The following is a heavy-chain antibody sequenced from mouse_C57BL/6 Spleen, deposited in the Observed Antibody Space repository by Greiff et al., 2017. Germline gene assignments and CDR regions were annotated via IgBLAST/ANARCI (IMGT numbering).Heavy chain of an antibody. Sequence: VKLMESGPELVKPGASVKISCKASGYAFSSSWMNWVKQRPGKGLEWIGRIYPGDGDTNYNGKFKGKATLTADTSSSTAYMQLSSLTSEDSAVYFCARQLRLPGFDYWGQGTTLTVSS. CDR2: IYPGDGDT. CDR1: GYAFSSSW. V-gene: IGHV1-82*01. J-gene: IGHJ2*01. CDR3: ARQLRLPGFDY. D-gene: IGHD3-2*02.